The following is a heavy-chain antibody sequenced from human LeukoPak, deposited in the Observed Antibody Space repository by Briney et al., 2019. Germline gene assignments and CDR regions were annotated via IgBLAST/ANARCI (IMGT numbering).Heavy chain of an antibody. V-gene: IGHV3-48*04. CDR3: AKEANYDFWSGYQDY. J-gene: IGHJ4*02. D-gene: IGHD3-3*01. CDR2: ISSSGSTI. CDR1: GFTFSSYA. Sequence: GGSLRLSCAASGFTFSSYAMSWVRQAPGKGLEWVSYISSSGSTIYYADSVKGRFTISRDNAKNSLYLQMNSLRAEDTAVYYCAKEANYDFWSGYQDYWGQGTLVTVSS.